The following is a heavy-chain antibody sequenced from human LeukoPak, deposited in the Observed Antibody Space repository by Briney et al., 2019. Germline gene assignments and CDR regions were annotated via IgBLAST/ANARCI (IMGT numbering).Heavy chain of an antibody. J-gene: IGHJ4*02. D-gene: IGHD4-17*01. CDR1: GFSFTDYP. CDR3: ARTPGPYGPFDY. Sequence: GGSLRLSCATSGFSFTDYPMNWVRQAPGKGLEWVSYISSSSSYTNYADSVKGRFTISRDNAENSLYLQMNSLRAEDTAVYYCARTPGPYGPFDYWGQGTLVTVSS. V-gene: IGHV3-11*03. CDR2: ISSSSSYT.